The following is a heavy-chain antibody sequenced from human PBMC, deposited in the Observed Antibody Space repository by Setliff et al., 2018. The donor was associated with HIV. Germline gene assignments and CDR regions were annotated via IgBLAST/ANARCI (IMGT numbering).Heavy chain of an antibody. Sequence: VASVKVSCKSSGYTFTNYGISWVRQAPGQGLEWMGWISAYNGNTNYAQKLQDRVTMTTDTSTSTAYMELRSLRSDDTAVYYWARILVGVDDAFDIWGQGTMVTVS. V-gene: IGHV1-18*01. CDR2: ISAYNGNT. CDR1: GYTFTNYG. J-gene: IGHJ3*02. CDR3: ARILVGVDDAFDI. D-gene: IGHD1-26*01.